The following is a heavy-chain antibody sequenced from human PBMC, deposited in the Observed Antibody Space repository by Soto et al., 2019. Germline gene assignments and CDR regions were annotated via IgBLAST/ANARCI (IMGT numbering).Heavy chain of an antibody. CDR3: GTPPGGGGY. CDR1: GFTVSNNY. V-gene: IGHV3-53*01. J-gene: IGHJ4*02. CDR2: IYSGGYT. Sequence: EVQLVESGGGLIQPGGSLRLSCAVSGFTVSNNYMSWVRQAPGKGLEGVSVIYSGGYTAYGDSVKGRFTISRDNSKNTLFLKMKGLGAAHPAGFSGGTPPGGGGYWGQGTLVTVSS. D-gene: IGHD3-10*01.